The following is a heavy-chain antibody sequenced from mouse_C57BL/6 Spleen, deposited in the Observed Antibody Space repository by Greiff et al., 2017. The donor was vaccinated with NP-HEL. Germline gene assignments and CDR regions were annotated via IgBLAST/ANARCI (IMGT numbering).Heavy chain of an antibody. CDR3: ARRGYYGSSPYYAMDY. Sequence: VQLQQPGTELVKPGASVKLSCKASGYTFTSYWMHWVKQRPGQGLEWIGNINPSNGGTNYNEKFKSKATLTVDKSSSTAYMQLSSLTSEDSAVYYCARRGYYGSSPYYAMDYWGQGTSVTVSS. D-gene: IGHD1-1*01. V-gene: IGHV1-53*01. CDR2: INPSNGGT. J-gene: IGHJ4*01. CDR1: GYTFTSYW.